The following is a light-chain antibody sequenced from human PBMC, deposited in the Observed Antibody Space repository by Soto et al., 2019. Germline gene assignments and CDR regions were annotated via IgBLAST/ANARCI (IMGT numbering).Light chain of an antibody. Sequence: QSVLTQAPSASGTPGQRVTISCSGSSSNIGRNTVNWYQQLPGTAPKLLIYSNYQRPSGVPDRFSGSKSGTSASLAISGLQSEDEADYYCAAWVDGLIGFVFGPGTKLTVL. J-gene: IGLJ1*01. V-gene: IGLV1-44*01. CDR3: AAWVDGLIGFV. CDR2: SNY. CDR1: SSNIGRNT.